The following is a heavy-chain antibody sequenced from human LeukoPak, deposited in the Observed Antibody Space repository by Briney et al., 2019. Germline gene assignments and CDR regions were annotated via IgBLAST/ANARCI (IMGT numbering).Heavy chain of an antibody. D-gene: IGHD3-3*01. J-gene: IGHJ4*02. CDR1: GYTFTVYY. Sequence: ASVKVSCKASGYTFTVYYMHWVRQAPGKGLEWMGGFDPEDGETIYAQKFQGRVTMTEDTSTDTAYMELSSLRSEDTAVYYCATGFPRYYDFWSGYYDYWGQGTLVTVSS. V-gene: IGHV1-24*01. CDR2: FDPEDGET. CDR3: ATGFPRYYDFWSGYYDY.